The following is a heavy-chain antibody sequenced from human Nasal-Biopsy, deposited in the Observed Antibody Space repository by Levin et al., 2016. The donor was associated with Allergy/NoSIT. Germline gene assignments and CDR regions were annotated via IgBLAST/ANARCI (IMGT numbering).Heavy chain of an antibody. CDR2: VRSKTYGGTT. CDR3: TRSVAERGPHPNYYYGMDV. D-gene: IGHD6-19*01. CDR1: GFTFGDYA. J-gene: IGHJ6*02. Sequence: GESLKISCTPSGFTFGDYAMTWVRQAPGKGLEWVGFVRSKTYGGTTEYAASVQGRFTISRDDSKSVAYLQMNSLKTEDTGVYFCTRSVAERGPHPNYYYGMDVWGQGTTVTVSS. V-gene: IGHV3-49*04.